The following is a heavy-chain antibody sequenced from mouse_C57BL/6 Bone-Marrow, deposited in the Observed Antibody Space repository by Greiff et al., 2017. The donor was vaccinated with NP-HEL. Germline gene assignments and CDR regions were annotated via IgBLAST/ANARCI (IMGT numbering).Heavy chain of an antibody. CDR3: ARYRLLRRGYFDD. J-gene: IGHJ1*03. CDR2: INPGSGGT. D-gene: IGHD1-1*01. Sequence: VQRVESGAELVRPGTSVKVSCKASGYAFTNYLIEWVKQRPGQGLEWIGVINPGSGGTNYNEKFKGKATLTADKSSSTAYLQLSSLTTEDSAVYYCARYRLLRRGYFDDWGTGTTVTVSS. V-gene: IGHV1-54*01. CDR1: GYAFTNYL.